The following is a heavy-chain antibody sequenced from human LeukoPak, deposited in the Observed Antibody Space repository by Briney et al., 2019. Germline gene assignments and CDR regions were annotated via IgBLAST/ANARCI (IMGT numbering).Heavy chain of an antibody. CDR1: GGSINNPY. D-gene: IGHD6-13*01. CDR2: VYYRGST. J-gene: IGHJ2*01. V-gene: IGHV4-59*11. Sequence: SETLSLTCTVSGGSINNPYWSWIRQSPGKGLEWIGYVYYRGSTNYNPSLKSRVTISVDTSKNQFSLKLNSVTAADTALYYCTRWAAAGALNVLWYFDLWGRGTLVTVSS. CDR3: TRWAAAGALNVLWYFDL.